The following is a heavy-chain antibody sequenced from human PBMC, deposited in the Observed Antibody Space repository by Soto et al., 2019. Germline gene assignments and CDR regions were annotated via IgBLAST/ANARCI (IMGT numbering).Heavy chain of an antibody. Sequence: SETLSLTCTGSGGSISSGEYYCSWIRQPPGKGLGWIGYIYYSGSTYYNPSPKSRVTISVDTSKNQFSLKLSSVTAADTAVYYCAIAVKIFGLVNNWFEPWGQGTLVTVSS. V-gene: IGHV4-30-4*01. CDR3: AIAVKIFGLVNNWFEP. D-gene: IGHD3-3*01. CDR2: IYYSGST. J-gene: IGHJ5*02. CDR1: GGSISSGEYY.